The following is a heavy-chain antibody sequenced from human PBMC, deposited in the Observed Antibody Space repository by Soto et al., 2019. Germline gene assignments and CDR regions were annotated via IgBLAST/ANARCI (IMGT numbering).Heavy chain of an antibody. D-gene: IGHD2-15*01. CDR2: IKHDGSEK. J-gene: IGHJ4*02. V-gene: IGHV3-7*01. Sequence: EVQLVESGGDLVQPGGSLRLSCAASGFTFSDYWMSWVRQAPGKGLEWVANIKHDGSEKYYVDSVEGRFTISRDNTKDSVYLQMNSLRAEDTAVYDCGRGGSWSPDFWGRGTLVTFSS. CDR1: GFTFSDYW. CDR3: GRGGSWSPDF.